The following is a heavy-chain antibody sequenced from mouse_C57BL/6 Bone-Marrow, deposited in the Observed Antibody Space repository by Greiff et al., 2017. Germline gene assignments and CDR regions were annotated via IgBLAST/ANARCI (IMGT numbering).Heavy chain of an antibody. CDR1: GYTFPDYY. J-gene: IGHJ2*01. Sequence: VQLQQSGAELVRPGASVKLSCKASGYTFPDYYINWVKQRPGQGLEWIARIYPGSGNTYYNEKFKGKATLTAEKSSSTAYMQLSSLTSEDSAVYYCAREGDYPDYWGQGTTLTVSS. CDR2: IYPGSGNT. D-gene: IGHD2-4*01. CDR3: AREGDYPDY. V-gene: IGHV1-76*01.